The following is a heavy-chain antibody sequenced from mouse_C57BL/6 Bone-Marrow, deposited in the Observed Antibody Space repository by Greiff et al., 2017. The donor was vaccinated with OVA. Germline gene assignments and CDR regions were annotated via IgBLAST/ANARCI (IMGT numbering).Heavy chain of an antibody. D-gene: IGHD4-1*01. CDR2: ISSGGDYI. Sequence: EVKLVESGEGLVKPGGSLKLSCAASGFTFSSYAMSWVRQTPEKRLEWVAYISSGGDYIYYADTVKGRFTISRDNARNTLYLQMSSLKSKDTAMYYCTRELGGGFAYWGQGTLVTVSA. CDR1: GFTFSSYA. V-gene: IGHV5-9-1*02. J-gene: IGHJ3*01. CDR3: TRELGGGFAY.